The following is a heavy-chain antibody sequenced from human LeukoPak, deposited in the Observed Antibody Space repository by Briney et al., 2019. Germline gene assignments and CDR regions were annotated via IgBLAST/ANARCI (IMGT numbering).Heavy chain of an antibody. D-gene: IGHD6-6*01. CDR2: ISGSGGST. CDR3: AKAGGSSIAARRAIDY. CDR1: GFTFSSYA. Sequence: GGSLRLSCTVSGFTFSSYAMSWVRQAPGKGLEWVSAISGSGGSTYYADSVKGRFTISRDNSKDTLYLEMNSLRAEDTAVYYCAKAGGSSIAARRAIDYWGQGTLVTVSS. V-gene: IGHV3-23*01. J-gene: IGHJ4*02.